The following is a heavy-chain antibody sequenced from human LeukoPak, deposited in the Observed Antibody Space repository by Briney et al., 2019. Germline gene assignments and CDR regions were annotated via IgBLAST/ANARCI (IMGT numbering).Heavy chain of an antibody. V-gene: IGHV1-2*02. CDR3: ARGSGYFLHVGYQDVDY. J-gene: IGHJ4*02. D-gene: IGHD6-13*01. CDR2: INPKSGDT. CDR1: GYTFTDYY. Sequence: GASVKVSCKASGYTFTDYYLHWLRQAPGQGLEWMGWINPKSGDTHYAQKFQGRVTMTRNTSISTAYMELSSLRSEDTAVYYCARGSGYFLHVGYQDVDYWGQGTLVTVSS.